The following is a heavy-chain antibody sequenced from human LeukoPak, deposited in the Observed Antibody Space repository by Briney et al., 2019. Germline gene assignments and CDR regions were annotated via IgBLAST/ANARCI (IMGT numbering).Heavy chain of an antibody. V-gene: IGHV1-2*02. J-gene: IGHJ4*02. Sequence: GASVKVSCKASGYTFTGYYMHWVRQAPGQGLEWMGWINPNSGGTNYAQKFQGRVTMTRDTSISTAYMELSRLRSDDTALYYCARVGGYCSGGSCYSGANDYWGQGTLVTVSS. CDR3: ARVGGYCSGGSCYSGANDY. CDR2: INPNSGGT. CDR1: GYTFTGYY. D-gene: IGHD2-15*01.